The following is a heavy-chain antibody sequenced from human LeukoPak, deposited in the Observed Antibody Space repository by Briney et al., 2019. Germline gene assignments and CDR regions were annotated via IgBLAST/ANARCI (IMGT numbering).Heavy chain of an antibody. Sequence: ASVKVSCKASGYTFTGYYMHWVRQAPGQGLEWMGLINPTGGSTGYAQKFQGRVTMTRDMSTSTDYMELNSLRAEDTAVYYCAKGRRDGYNFDFDYWGQGTLVTVSS. CDR1: GYTFTGYY. J-gene: IGHJ4*02. CDR3: AKGRRDGYNFDFDY. CDR2: INPTGGST. V-gene: IGHV1-46*01. D-gene: IGHD5-24*01.